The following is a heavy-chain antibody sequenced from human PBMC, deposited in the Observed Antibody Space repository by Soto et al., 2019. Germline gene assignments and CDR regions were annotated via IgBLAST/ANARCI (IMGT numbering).Heavy chain of an antibody. D-gene: IGHD3-3*01. V-gene: IGHV4-59*01. CDR2: IFYSDNT. CDR1: GGSISSYY. CDR3: ARAGETYYDFWSGFSPIDY. J-gene: IGHJ4*02. Sequence: ASETLSLTCTVSGGSISSYYWSLVRQSPGKGLEWLGYIFYSDNTNYNPSLESRLSISVDTSKNQISLTLNSVTAADTAVYYCARAGETYYDFWSGFSPIDYWGPGTLVTVSS.